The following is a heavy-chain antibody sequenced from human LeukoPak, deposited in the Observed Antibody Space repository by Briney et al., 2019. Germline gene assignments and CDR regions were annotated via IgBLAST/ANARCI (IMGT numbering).Heavy chain of an antibody. CDR2: INKSGGST. J-gene: IGHJ4*02. V-gene: IGHV3-23*01. CDR3: AKDLERVTIFGVVWDY. CDR1: GFTFSSYA. Sequence: GGSLRLSCAASGFTFSSYAMSWVRQAPGKGLEWVSIINKSGGSTNYADSAKGRFTISRDNSENTLYLQMNSLRAEDTAVYYCAKDLERVTIFGVVWDYWGQGTLVTVSS. D-gene: IGHD3-3*01.